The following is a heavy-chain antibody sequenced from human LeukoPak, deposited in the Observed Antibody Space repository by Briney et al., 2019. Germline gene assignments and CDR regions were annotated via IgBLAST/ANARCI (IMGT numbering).Heavy chain of an antibody. CDR2: IYYSGST. J-gene: IGHJ4*02. Sequence: SETLSLTCTVSGGSISSYYWSWIRQPPGKGLGWIGYIYYSGSTNYNPSLKSRVTISVDTSKNQFSLKLSSVTAADTAVYYCASLDYSNYMGYWGQGTLVTVSS. CDR1: GGSISSYY. D-gene: IGHD4-11*01. CDR3: ASLDYSNYMGY. V-gene: IGHV4-59*08.